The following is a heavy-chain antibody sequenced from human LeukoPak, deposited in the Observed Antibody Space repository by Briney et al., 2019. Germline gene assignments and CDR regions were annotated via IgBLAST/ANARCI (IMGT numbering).Heavy chain of an antibody. J-gene: IGHJ4*02. D-gene: IGHD3-3*01. CDR3: ARARGDYDFWSGYWYYFDY. V-gene: IGHV3-30*02. CDR2: IHYDGARS. Sequence: PGGSLRLSCAASGFTFSGYGMHWVRQAPGKGLEWVAIIHYDGARSYYADSVKGRFTISRDNSKNTLYLQMNSLRAEDTAVYYCARARGDYDFWSGYWYYFDYWGQGTLVTVSS. CDR1: GFTFSGYG.